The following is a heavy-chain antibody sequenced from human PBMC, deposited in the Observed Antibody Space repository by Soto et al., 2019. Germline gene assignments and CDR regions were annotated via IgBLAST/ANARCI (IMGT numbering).Heavy chain of an antibody. CDR2: MNPRSGNT. CDR3: ARGDSFTSSWYWFDS. Sequence: QVQLVQSGVEVKKPGASVKVSCKTSGYTFITYEITWVRQAPGQGLEWMGGMNPRSGNTGYAQKFQGRVAKTRTTSVKTAYMELTNLTSEDTAVYYCARGDSFTSSWYWFDSWGQGTLVTVSS. CDR1: GYTFITYE. D-gene: IGHD6-13*01. V-gene: IGHV1-8*01. J-gene: IGHJ5*01.